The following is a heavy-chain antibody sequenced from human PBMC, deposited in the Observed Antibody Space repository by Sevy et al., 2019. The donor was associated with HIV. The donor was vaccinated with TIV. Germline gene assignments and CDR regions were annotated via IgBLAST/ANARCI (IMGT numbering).Heavy chain of an antibody. V-gene: IGHV3-43*01. J-gene: IGHJ3*02. Sequence: GGSLRLSCAASGFTFDDYTMHWVRQAPGKGLEWVSLISWDGGSTYYADSVKGRFTISRDNSKNSLYLQMNSLRTEDTALYYCAKATRYCSGGSGYLEVGAFDIWGQGTMVTVSS. CDR2: ISWDGGST. CDR3: AKATRYCSGGSGYLEVGAFDI. CDR1: GFTFDDYT. D-gene: IGHD2-15*01.